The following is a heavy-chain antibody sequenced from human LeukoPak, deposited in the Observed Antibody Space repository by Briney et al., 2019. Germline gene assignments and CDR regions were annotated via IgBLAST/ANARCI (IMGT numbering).Heavy chain of an antibody. V-gene: IGHV1-2*02. CDR3: AVAPGDY. D-gene: IGHD2-21*01. J-gene: IGHJ4*02. CDR1: GYTFTGXY. Sequence: GYTFTGXYIHWVRQAPGQGLEWMGWINPNNDYTYYAQKFQGRVTLTRDTSISTVYMELTRLTSDDTALYYCAVAPGDYWGQGTLVIVSA. CDR2: INPNNDYT.